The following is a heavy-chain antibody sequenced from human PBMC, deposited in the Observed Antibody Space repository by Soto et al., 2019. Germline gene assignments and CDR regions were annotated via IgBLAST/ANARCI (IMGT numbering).Heavy chain of an antibody. Sequence: QITLKESGPTLVKPTQTLTLTCTFSGFSLNTYGAGVGWIRQPPGKALEWLALIYWDDDKRYSPSLKSRLTNTKDTYKNQVGVIVTNMDPVDTATYYIAHGSGSWGEYGMDVWGQGTTVTVSS. V-gene: IGHV2-5*02. J-gene: IGHJ6*02. CDR2: IYWDDDK. CDR1: GFSLNTYGAG. D-gene: IGHD1-26*01. CDR3: AHGSGSWGEYGMDV.